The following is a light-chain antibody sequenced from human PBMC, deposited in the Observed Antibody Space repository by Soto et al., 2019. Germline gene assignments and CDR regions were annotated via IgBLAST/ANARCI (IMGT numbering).Light chain of an antibody. CDR3: QHYNSYSEA. V-gene: IGKV1-5*03. CDR2: KAS. CDR1: QTISSW. J-gene: IGKJ1*01. Sequence: DRVTITCLASQTISSWLAWYQQKPGKAPKLLIYKASTLKSGVPSRFGGSGSGTEFTLTISSLQPDDFATYYCQHYNSYSEAFGQGTKVDIK.